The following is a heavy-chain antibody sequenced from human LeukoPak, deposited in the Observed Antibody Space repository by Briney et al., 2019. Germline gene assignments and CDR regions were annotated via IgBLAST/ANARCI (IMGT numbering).Heavy chain of an antibody. D-gene: IGHD6-13*01. CDR2: IYYSGST. J-gene: IGHJ6*02. CDR3: ARYLASSSWYRDRYYYYGMDV. Sequence: PSETLSLTCTVSGGSISSYYWSWIRQPPGKGLEWIGYIYYSGSTNYNPSLTSRVTISVDTSKNQFSLKLSSVTAADTAVYYCARYLASSSWYRDRYYYYGMDVWGQGTTVTVSS. CDR1: GGSISSYY. V-gene: IGHV4-59*01.